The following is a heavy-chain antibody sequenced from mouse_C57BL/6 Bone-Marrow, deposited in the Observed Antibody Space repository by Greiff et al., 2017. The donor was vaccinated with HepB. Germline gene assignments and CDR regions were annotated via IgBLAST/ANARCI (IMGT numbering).Heavy chain of an antibody. V-gene: IGHV1-75*01. Sequence: QVQLKESGPELVKPGASVKISCKASGYTFTDYYINWVKQRPGQGLEWIGWIFPGSGSTYYNEKFKGKATLTVDKSSSTAYMLLSSLTSEDSAVYFCARPSYYYGSSSYYFDYWGQGTTLTVSS. CDR1: GYTFTDYY. CDR3: ARPSYYYGSSSYYFDY. CDR2: IFPGSGST. D-gene: IGHD1-1*01. J-gene: IGHJ2*01.